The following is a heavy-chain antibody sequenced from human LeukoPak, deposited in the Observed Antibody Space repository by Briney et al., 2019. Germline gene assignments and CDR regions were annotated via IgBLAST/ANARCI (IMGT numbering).Heavy chain of an antibody. CDR3: ARVWVTTVTPSFDY. V-gene: IGHV1-2*02. CDR2: INPNSGGT. J-gene: IGHJ4*02. Sequence: GASAKVSCKTSGDTISGYYMHWVRQAPGQGLEWMGWINPNSGGTNYAQKFQGRVTMTRDTSISTAYMELSRLRSDDTAVYYCARVWVTTVTPSFDYWGQGTLVTVSS. CDR1: GDTISGYY. D-gene: IGHD4-17*01.